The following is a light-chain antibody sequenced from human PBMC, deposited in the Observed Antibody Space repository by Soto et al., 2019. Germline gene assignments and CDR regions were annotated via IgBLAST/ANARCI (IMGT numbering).Light chain of an antibody. CDR3: SSYTSDNRDYV. Sequence: QSALTQPASVSGSPGQSITISCTGTSSDVGAYTSVSWYQQHPGKAPKLIIYEVSNRPPGVSTRFSGSKSASTASPTISGLQAEDEAHYYCSSYTSDNRDYVFGTGTKVTVL. CDR1: SSDVGAYTS. J-gene: IGLJ1*01. CDR2: EVS. V-gene: IGLV2-14*01.